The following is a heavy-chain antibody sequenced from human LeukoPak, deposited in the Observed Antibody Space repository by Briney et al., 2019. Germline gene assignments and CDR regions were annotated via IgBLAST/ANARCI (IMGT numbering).Heavy chain of an antibody. Sequence: SETRSLTCNVSGGSITTYYWTWIRQPPGKGLEWIGYIYYSGSTNYNPSLKSRVTISVDTSKNQFSLRLNSVTAADTAVYYCARSAEPTSGLSYFDNWGQGTLVTVSS. CDR3: ARSAEPTSGLSYFDN. J-gene: IGHJ4*02. V-gene: IGHV4-59*08. D-gene: IGHD5-12*01. CDR1: GGSITTYY. CDR2: IYYSGST.